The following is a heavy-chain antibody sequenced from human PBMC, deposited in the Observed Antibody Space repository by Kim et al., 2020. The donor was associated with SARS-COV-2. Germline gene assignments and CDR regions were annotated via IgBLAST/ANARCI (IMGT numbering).Heavy chain of an antibody. CDR3: ARDDRGGYGYFDY. CDR1: NGSINSYY. Sequence: SETLSLTCTVSNGSINSYYWSWIRQPPGKGLEWIGYIYYSGSTNYNPSLKNRVTISVDTSKNHFSLKLSSVTAADTAVYYCARDDRGGYGYFDYWGQGTLVTVSS. V-gene: IGHV4-59*13. D-gene: IGHD5-12*01. CDR2: IYYSGST. J-gene: IGHJ4*02.